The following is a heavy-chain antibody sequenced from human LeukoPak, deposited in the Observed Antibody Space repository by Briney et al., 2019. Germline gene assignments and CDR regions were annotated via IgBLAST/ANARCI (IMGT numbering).Heavy chain of an antibody. D-gene: IGHD1-26*01. CDR3: ARVYGVGATTTMAY. V-gene: IGHV3-30*02. CDR2: IRFDGSNE. J-gene: IGHJ4*02. CDR1: GFTFRYYG. Sequence: QSGGSLRLSCAASGFTFRYYGIHWVRQAPGKGLDWVAFIRFDGSNEYYADFVKGRFTISRDNSKNTLYLQMNSLRAEDTAVYYCARVYGVGATTTMAYWGQGTLVTVSS.